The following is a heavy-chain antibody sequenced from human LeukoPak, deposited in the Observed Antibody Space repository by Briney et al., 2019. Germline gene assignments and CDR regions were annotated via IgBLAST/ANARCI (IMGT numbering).Heavy chain of an antibody. Sequence: PGGSLRLSCAASGFTFSSYWMSWVRQAPGKGLEWVANIKQDGSEKYYVDSVKGRFTISRDNAKNSLYLQMNSLRAEDTAVYYCVGYSVTSDYFDYWGQGTLVTVSS. V-gene: IGHV3-7*01. CDR3: VGYSVTSDYFDY. J-gene: IGHJ4*02. D-gene: IGHD3-16*01. CDR2: IKQDGSEK. CDR1: GFTFSSYW.